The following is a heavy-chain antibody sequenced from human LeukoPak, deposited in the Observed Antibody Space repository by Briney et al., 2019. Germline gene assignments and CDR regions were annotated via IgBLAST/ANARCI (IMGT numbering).Heavy chain of an antibody. V-gene: IGHV4-31*03. CDR3: ARDRFMVRGSPRGMDV. J-gene: IGHJ6*02. Sequence: SQTLSLTCTVSGGSISGGGYYWSWIRQHPGKGLEWIGYIYYSGSTYYNPSLKSRVTISVDTSKNQFSLKLSSVTAADTAVYYCARDRFMVRGSPRGMDVWGQGTTVTVSS. CDR2: IYYSGST. D-gene: IGHD3-10*01. CDR1: GGSISGGGYY.